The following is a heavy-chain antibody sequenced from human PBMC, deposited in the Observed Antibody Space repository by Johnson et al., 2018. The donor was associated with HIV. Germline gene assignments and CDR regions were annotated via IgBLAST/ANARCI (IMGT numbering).Heavy chain of an antibody. CDR2: ISYDGSNK. D-gene: IGHD1-26*01. Sequence: QVQLVESGGGVVQPGRSLRLSCAASGFTFSSYAMHWVRQAPGKGLEWVAVISYDGSNKYYADSVKGRFTISRDNSKNTLYLQMNSLRAGDTAVYYCAGRGLYSGSYPIWGQGTMVTVSS. CDR1: GFTFSSYA. V-gene: IGHV3-30*04. CDR3: AGRGLYSGSYPI. J-gene: IGHJ3*02.